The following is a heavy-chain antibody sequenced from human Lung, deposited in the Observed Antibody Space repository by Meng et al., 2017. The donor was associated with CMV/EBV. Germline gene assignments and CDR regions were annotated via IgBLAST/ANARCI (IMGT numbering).Heavy chain of an antibody. V-gene: IGHV4-59*01. CDR2: IYYNGGT. D-gene: IGHD3-10*01. Sequence: QVQLQESGPGLVKPSETLSLTSTVPGGSIIGYYWSWFRQPPGKGLEWIGYIYYNGGTEYNPSLKSRLTMAVDTSKNQFSLELRSVTASDTALYYCARDIIYYEHWGQGSLVTVSS. CDR3: ARDIIYYEH. CDR1: GGSIIGYY. J-gene: IGHJ1*01.